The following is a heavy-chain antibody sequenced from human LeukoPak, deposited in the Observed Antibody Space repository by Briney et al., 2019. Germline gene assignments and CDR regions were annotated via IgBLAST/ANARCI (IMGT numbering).Heavy chain of an antibody. Sequence: GGSLRLSCAASGFTFSDYYMSWIRQAPGKGLEWVSYISSSGSTIYYADSVKGRFTISRDNAKNSLYLQMNSLRAEDTALYYCAKDEAYDFWSGPQSYWGQGTLVTVSS. D-gene: IGHD3-3*01. J-gene: IGHJ4*02. V-gene: IGHV3-11*01. CDR3: AKDEAYDFWSGPQSY. CDR1: GFTFSDYY. CDR2: ISSSGSTI.